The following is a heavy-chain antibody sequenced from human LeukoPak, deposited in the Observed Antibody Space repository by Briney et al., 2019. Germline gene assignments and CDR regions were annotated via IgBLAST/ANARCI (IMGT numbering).Heavy chain of an antibody. CDR2: IKQDGSKK. V-gene: IGHV3-7*03. J-gene: IGHJ4*02. D-gene: IGHD1-26*01. CDR3: ARDVGAKDY. CDR1: GFPFSSYW. Sequence: PGGSLRLSCVASGFPFSSYWMTWVRQAPGKGLEWVANIKQDGSKKSYVDSVKGRFTISRDNAKNSLYLQMNSLRAEDTAVYYCARDVGAKDYWGQGTLVTVSS.